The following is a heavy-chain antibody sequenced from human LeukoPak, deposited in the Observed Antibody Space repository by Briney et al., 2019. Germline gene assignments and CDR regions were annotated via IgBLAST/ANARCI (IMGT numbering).Heavy chain of an antibody. D-gene: IGHD2-2*01. J-gene: IGHJ5*02. Sequence: SQTLSFTCAISGDSVSSNSVTWNWIRQSPSRGLEWLGRTYYRSTWYNDYAVSVRGRITVNPDTSKNQFSLHLNSVTPVDTAVYYCARRLTQYDCFDPWGQGILVTVSS. CDR1: GDSVSSNSVT. CDR2: TYYRSTWYN. V-gene: IGHV6-1*01. CDR3: ARRLTQYDCFDP.